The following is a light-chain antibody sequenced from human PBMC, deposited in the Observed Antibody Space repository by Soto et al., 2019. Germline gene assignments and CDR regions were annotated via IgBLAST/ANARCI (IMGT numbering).Light chain of an antibody. CDR2: WAS. CDR1: QSVSYSSNNKNY. V-gene: IGKV4-1*01. CDR3: QQYFTTPRT. J-gene: IGKJ1*01. Sequence: FVLTQSPDSLAVSLGERATIHCRSSQSVSYSSNNKNYLAWYQQKPRQPPKLLIYWASTRESGVPDRFSGSGSEKDFTLTISSLQAEDVAVYYCQQYFTTPRTFGQGTKVEVK.